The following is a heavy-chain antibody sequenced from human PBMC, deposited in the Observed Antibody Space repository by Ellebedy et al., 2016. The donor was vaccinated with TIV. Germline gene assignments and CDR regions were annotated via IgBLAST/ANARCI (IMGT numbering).Heavy chain of an antibody. D-gene: IGHD6-19*01. CDR2: IKEGGTKR. CDR3: VTQRGLD. V-gene: IGHV3-7*01. CDR1: GFTFSNYW. Sequence: GGSLRLXXAASGFTFSNYWMNWVRQAPGKGLEWVANIKEGGTKRYYVDSVKGRFSTSRDDAKNSIYLQMNSLRVEDTAIYYCVTQRGLDWGQGTLVTVSS. J-gene: IGHJ4*02.